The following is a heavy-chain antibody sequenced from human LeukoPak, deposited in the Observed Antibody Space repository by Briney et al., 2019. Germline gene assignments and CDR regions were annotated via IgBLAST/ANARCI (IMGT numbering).Heavy chain of an antibody. D-gene: IGHD5-12*01. J-gene: IGHJ4*02. CDR1: GGSFSGYY. Sequence: SETLSLTCAVYGGSFSGYYWSWIRQPPGKGLEWIGEINHSGSTNYNPSLKSRVTISVDTSKNQFSLKLSSVTAADTAVYYCARGSAVNGGYDFVDYWGQGTLVTVSS. CDR3: ARGSAVNGGYDFVDY. CDR2: INHSGST. V-gene: IGHV4-34*01.